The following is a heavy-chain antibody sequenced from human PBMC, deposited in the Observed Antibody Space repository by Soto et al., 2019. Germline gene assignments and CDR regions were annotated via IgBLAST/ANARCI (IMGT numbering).Heavy chain of an antibody. V-gene: IGHV1-69*04. CDR2: IIPILGIA. J-gene: IGHJ4*02. CDR3: EISLRYYYFDY. D-gene: IGHD3-9*01. Sequence: ASVKVSCKASGGTFSSYAISWVRQSPGQGLEWMGRIIPILGIANYAQKFQGRVTITADKSTSTAYMELSSLRSEDTAVYYCEISLRYYYFDYWGQGTLVTVSS. CDR1: GGTFSSYA.